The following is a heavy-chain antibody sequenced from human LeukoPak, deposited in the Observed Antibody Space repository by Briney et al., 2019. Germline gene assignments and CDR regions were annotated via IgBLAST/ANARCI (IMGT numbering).Heavy chain of an antibody. D-gene: IGHD2-21*02. CDR2: ISGLNGKT. Sequence: ASVKVSCKPSGYTLSHYHISWVRRAPGQGLEWMGGISGLNGKTHYPQKFQDRVTMTIDTSTTTAYMELRSLTSDDTAVYYCGSNTHQRVSMTAIAYWGQGTLVTVSS. CDR1: GYTLSHYH. J-gene: IGHJ4*02. V-gene: IGHV1-18*01. CDR3: GSNTHQRVSMTAIAY.